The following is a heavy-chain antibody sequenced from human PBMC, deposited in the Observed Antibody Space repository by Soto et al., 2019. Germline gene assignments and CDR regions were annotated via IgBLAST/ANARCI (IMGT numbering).Heavy chain of an antibody. CDR2: ICPGDSDT. D-gene: IGHD4-17*01. CDR3: ARYPTLTDYFFHGMDV. V-gene: IGHV5-51*01. CDR1: GYTFTNYW. Sequence: GESLKISCKGSGYTFTNYWIVWVRQIPGKGLEWMGIICPGDSDTRYSPSFQGQVTISADRSIITAYLQWSSLKASDTGMYYCARYPTLTDYFFHGMDVWGQGKTVTVSS. J-gene: IGHJ6*02.